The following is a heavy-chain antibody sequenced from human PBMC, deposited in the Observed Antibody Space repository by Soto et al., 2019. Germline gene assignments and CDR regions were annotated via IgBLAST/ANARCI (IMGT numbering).Heavy chain of an antibody. D-gene: IGHD3-3*01. V-gene: IGHV1-46*03. CDR1: GNTFTSYY. Sequence: ASVKVSCKASGNTFTSYYMHWVRQAPGQGLEWMGIINPSGGSTSYAQKFQGRVTMTRDTSTSTVYMELSSLRSEDTAVYYCARDFSYYGFWSGPRDAFDIWGQGTMVTVSS. CDR2: INPSGGST. J-gene: IGHJ3*02. CDR3: ARDFSYYGFWSGPRDAFDI.